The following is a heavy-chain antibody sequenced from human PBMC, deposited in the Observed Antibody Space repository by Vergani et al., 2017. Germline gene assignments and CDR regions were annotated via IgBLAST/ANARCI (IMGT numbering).Heavy chain of an antibody. CDR3: ARDNKRLLPRAFGL. D-gene: IGHD2-15*01. Sequence: QVQLQESGPGLVKPSQTLSLTCTVSGASINNDFYYWHWIRQPAGKGLEWIGRIYVSGITDYNSSLQSRVSKSVDTSKNQFSLTLTSVTAADTAVYYFARDNKRLLPRAFGLWGQGTMVTVSS. V-gene: IGHV4-61*02. J-gene: IGHJ3*01. CDR1: GASINNDFYY. CDR2: IYVSGIT.